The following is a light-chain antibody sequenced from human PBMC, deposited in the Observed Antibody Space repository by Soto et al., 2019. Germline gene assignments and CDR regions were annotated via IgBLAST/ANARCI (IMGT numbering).Light chain of an antibody. CDR3: QQYYSYPGT. Sequence: IQLTQSTSSLSASVGDRVTITCRASQSIVTYLNWYLQKPGKAPKLLIYAASTLQSGVPSRFSGSGSGTDFTLTISCLQSEDFATYYCQQYYSYPGTFGQGTMV. J-gene: IGKJ1*01. CDR1: QSIVTY. CDR2: AAS. V-gene: IGKV1-39*01.